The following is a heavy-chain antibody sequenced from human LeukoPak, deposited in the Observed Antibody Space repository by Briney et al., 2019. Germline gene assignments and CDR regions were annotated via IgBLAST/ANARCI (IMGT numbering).Heavy chain of an antibody. CDR1: GFTFSSYG. CDR3: AKSPYYYDSSGYAFYYYMDV. V-gene: IGHV3-33*06. J-gene: IGHJ6*03. CDR2: IWYDGVNK. D-gene: IGHD3-22*01. Sequence: GSLRLSCAASGFTFSSYGMHWVRQAPGEGLEWVAGIWYDGVNKYYADSVKGRFTVSRDNSKNTLYLQMNSLRAEDTAVYYCAKSPYYYDSSGYAFYYYMDVWGKGTTVTVSS.